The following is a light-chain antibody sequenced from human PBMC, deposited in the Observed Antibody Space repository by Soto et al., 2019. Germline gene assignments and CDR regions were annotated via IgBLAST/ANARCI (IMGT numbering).Light chain of an antibody. CDR3: AVWDDSLSGVL. V-gene: IGLV1-44*01. CDR2: GSY. CDR1: PSNIGSNT. Sequence: SVLTQPPSASGTPGQRITISCSGSPSNIGSNTVTWYHQLPGTAPKLLIYGSYRRPSGVPDRFSGSRSGTSASLAISGLQSEDEADYYCAVWDDSLSGVLFGGGTKVTVL. J-gene: IGLJ2*01.